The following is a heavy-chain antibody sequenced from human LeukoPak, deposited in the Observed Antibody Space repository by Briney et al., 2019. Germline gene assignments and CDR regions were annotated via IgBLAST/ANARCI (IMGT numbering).Heavy chain of an antibody. D-gene: IGHD3-10*01. CDR2: ISYDASNK. V-gene: IGHV3-30-3*01. CDR3: ARVNRYYGSGTYYHDAFDV. Sequence: GGSLRLSCAASGFTFSSYAMHWVRQAPGKGLEWVAVISYDASNKYYADSVKGRFTISRDNSKNTLYLQMNSLRAEDTAAYYCARVNRYYGSGTYYHDAFDVWGRGTMVTVSS. J-gene: IGHJ3*01. CDR1: GFTFSSYA.